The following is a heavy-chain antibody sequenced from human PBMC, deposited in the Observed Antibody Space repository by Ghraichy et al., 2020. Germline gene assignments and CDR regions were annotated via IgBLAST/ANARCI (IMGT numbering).Heavy chain of an antibody. CDR1: GYTFTGYY. J-gene: IGHJ4*02. V-gene: IGHV1-2*04. Sequence: ASVKVSCKASGYTFTGYYMHWVRQAPGQGLEWMGWINPNSGGTNYAQKFQGWVTMTRDTSISTAYMELSRLRSDDTAVYYCARASVLLWFGELLESFDYWGQGTLVTVSS. CDR3: ARASVLLWFGELLESFDY. D-gene: IGHD3-10*01. CDR2: INPNSGGT.